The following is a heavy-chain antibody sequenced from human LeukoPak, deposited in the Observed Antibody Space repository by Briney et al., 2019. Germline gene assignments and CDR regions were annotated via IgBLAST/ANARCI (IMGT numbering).Heavy chain of an antibody. J-gene: IGHJ4*02. Sequence: GGSPRLSCAASGFTFSSYAMSWVRQAPGKGLEWVSAISGSGGSTYYADSVKGRFTISRDNSKNTLYLQMNSLRAEDTAVYYCAKLRYSGSYIDYFDYWGQGTLVTVSS. CDR1: GFTFSSYA. CDR2: ISGSGGST. D-gene: IGHD1-26*01. V-gene: IGHV3-23*01. CDR3: AKLRYSGSYIDYFDY.